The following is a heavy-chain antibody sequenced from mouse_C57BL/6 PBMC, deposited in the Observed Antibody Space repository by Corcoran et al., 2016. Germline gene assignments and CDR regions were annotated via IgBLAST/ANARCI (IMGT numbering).Heavy chain of an antibody. CDR2: INTYSGVP. J-gene: IGHJ2*01. V-gene: IGHV9-3*01. D-gene: IGHD1-1*01. CDR3: ARRVGYYGSSYGY. CDR1: GYTFTTYG. Sequence: QIQLVQSGPELKKPGETVKISCKASGYTFTTYGMSWVKQAPGKGLKWMGWINTYSGVPTYADDFKGRFAFSLETSASTAYLQINNLKNEDTATYFCARRVGYYGSSYGYWGQGTTLTVSS.